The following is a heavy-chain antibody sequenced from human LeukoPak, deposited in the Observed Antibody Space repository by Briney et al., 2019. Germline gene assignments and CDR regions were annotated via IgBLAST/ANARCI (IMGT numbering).Heavy chain of an antibody. CDR1: GGTFSSYP. V-gene: IGHV1-69*05. Sequence: ASVKVSCKTSGGTFSSYPINWVRQAPGQGLEWMGGIIPIFYTPRYAQKFQGRVTMTRDMSTGTDYMELSSLRSEDTAVYYCARDNSVGDTAWWFDPWGQGTLVTVSS. D-gene: IGHD1-26*01. CDR3: ARDNSVGDTAWWFDP. CDR2: IIPIFYTP. J-gene: IGHJ5*02.